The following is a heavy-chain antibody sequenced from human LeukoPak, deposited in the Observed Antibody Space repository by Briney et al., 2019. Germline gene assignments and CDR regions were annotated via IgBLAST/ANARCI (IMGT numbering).Heavy chain of an antibody. D-gene: IGHD3-3*01. Sequence: SETLSLTCAVYGGSFSGYYWSWIRQPPGKGLEWIGEINHSGSTNYNPSLKSRVTISVDTSKNQFSLKLSSVTAADTAVYYCASRRYDFWSGYTPFDYWGQGTLVTVSS. J-gene: IGHJ4*02. CDR3: ASRRYDFWSGYTPFDY. CDR1: GGSFSGYY. V-gene: IGHV4-34*01. CDR2: INHSGST.